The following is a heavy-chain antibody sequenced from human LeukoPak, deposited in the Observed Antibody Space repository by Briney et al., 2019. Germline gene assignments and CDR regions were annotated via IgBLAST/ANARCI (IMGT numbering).Heavy chain of an antibody. D-gene: IGHD3-22*01. J-gene: IGHJ4*02. CDR2: IYYSGGT. Sequence: SETLSLACTVSGGSISSYYWSWIRQPPGKGLEWIGYIYYSGGTYYNPSLKSRVTISVDTSKNQFSLKLSSVTAADTAVYYCARGYYYDSLGYWGQGTLVTVSS. CDR1: GGSISSYY. V-gene: IGHV4-30-4*08. CDR3: ARGYYYDSLGY.